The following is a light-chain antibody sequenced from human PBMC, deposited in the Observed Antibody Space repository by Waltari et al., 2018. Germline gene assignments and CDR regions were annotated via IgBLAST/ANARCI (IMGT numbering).Light chain of an antibody. CDR1: QSISTY. J-gene: IGKJ2*01. V-gene: IGKV1-39*01. Sequence: DVHMTQSPYSLSASVGDRVTITCRASQSISTYLNWYQQKPGKAPNLLMYSVSTLQSGVPSRFSGSGSGTDFTLTISNLQPEDFATYFCQQSYSTPYTFGQGTKLDIK. CDR3: QQSYSTPYT. CDR2: SVS.